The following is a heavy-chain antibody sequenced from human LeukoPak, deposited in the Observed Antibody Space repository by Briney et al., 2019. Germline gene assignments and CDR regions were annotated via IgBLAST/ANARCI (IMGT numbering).Heavy chain of an antibody. V-gene: IGHV1-69*13. Sequence: GASVKVSCKASGGTFSSYAISWVRQAPGQGLEWMGGIIPIFGTANYAQKFQGRVTITADESTSTAYMELSSLRSEDTAVYYCARDQGEQQGDDAFDIWGQGTMVTVSS. D-gene: IGHD6-13*01. CDR1: GGTFSSYA. CDR2: IIPIFGTA. J-gene: IGHJ3*02. CDR3: ARDQGEQQGDDAFDI.